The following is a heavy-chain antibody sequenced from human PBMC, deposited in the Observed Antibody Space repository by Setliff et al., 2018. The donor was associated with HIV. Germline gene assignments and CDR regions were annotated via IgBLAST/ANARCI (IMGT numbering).Heavy chain of an antibody. D-gene: IGHD2-15*01. CDR2: ISSSGTT. V-gene: IGHV4-4*09. J-gene: IGHJ4*02. Sequence: NPSETLSLTCVVSDDSFSNYDWTWIRQPPGKALQWIGYISSSGTTNYNPSLRSRVTISIETSNTHFSLWLRSVTAADTATYFCARLGRAIDDGGSSLRLDFWGQGMLVTVSS. CDR3: ARLGRAIDDGGSSLRLDF. CDR1: DDSFSNYD.